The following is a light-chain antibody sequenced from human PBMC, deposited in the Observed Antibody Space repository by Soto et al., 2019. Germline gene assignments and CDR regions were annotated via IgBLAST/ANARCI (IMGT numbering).Light chain of an antibody. Sequence: DIQMTQSPSSLSASVGDRVTITCRASQSISNYVNWYQQRLGKAPNLLIYAASSLQSGVPSRFSGSGSGRDFTITISSLHPEDFATYYCQQSYHTLQLTFGGGTKVEI. CDR3: QQSYHTLQLT. CDR1: QSISNY. V-gene: IGKV1-39*01. CDR2: AAS. J-gene: IGKJ4*01.